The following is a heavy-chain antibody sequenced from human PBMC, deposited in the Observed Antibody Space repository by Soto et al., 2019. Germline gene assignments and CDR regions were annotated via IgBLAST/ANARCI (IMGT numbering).Heavy chain of an antibody. J-gene: IGHJ6*02. D-gene: IGHD2-2*01. CDR2: IRSKANSYAT. CDR3: TRHGELGYCSSTSCPGYYYYGMDV. Sequence: EVQLVESGGGLVQPGGSLKLSCAASGFTFSGSAMHWVRQASGKGLEWVGRIRSKANSYATAYAASVKGRFTISRDDSKNTAYLQMNSLKTEDTAVYYCTRHGELGYCSSTSCPGYYYYGMDVWGQGTTVTVSS. CDR1: GFTFSGSA. V-gene: IGHV3-73*02.